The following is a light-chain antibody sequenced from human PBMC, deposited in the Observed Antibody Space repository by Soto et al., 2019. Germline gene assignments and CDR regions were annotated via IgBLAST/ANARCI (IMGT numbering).Light chain of an antibody. V-gene: IGKV1-17*01. Sequence: IQMTQSPSSLSASVGDRVTITCRASQGIRNGLGWYQQKPGKAPKRLIYAASSLQSGVPSRFSGSGSGTEFTLTISSLQPEDFATYYCLQHNSYPPTFGPGTKVEIK. J-gene: IGKJ1*01. CDR1: QGIRNG. CDR3: LQHNSYPPT. CDR2: AAS.